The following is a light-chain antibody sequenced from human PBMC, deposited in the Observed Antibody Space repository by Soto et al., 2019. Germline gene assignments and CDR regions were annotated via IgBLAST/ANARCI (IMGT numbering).Light chain of an antibody. J-gene: IGLJ1*01. CDR2: EVS. CDR1: TSDVGAYNY. Sequence: QSVLTQPASVSGSPGQSITISCTGSTSDVGAYNYVSWYKHHPRQAPQLMIYEVSNRPSGVSNRFSGSNSGNTASLTISGLQADDEGDYYCSSKTSSSSPFVFGTGTKVTVL. V-gene: IGLV2-14*01. CDR3: SSKTSSSSPFV.